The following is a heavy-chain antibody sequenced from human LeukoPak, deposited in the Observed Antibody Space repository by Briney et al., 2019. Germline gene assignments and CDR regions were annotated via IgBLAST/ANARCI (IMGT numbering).Heavy chain of an antibody. CDR3: ARDNSYGDITWWFDP. CDR2: INPSGTGT. V-gene: IGHV1-46*01. Sequence: GASVKVSCKASGYTFTGYYMHWVRQAPGQGLEWMGLINPSGTGTLYTQKFQGRVTMTRDTSASTDYMELSSLRSEDTAVYYCARDNSYGDITWWFDPWGQGTLVTVSS. CDR1: GYTFTGYY. J-gene: IGHJ5*02. D-gene: IGHD2-15*01.